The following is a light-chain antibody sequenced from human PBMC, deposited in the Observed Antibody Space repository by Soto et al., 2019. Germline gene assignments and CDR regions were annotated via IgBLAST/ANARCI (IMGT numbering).Light chain of an antibody. CDR2: AAS. Sequence: DIQMTQSPSSLSASVRDRVTITCRASQRISNYLNWYQHKPGKAPNLLIYAASSLQSGVPSRFSGSGSGTDFTLTISGLQPDDFATYYCQQANSFPITFGQGTRLEIK. CDR1: QRISNY. V-gene: IGKV1-39*01. J-gene: IGKJ5*01. CDR3: QQANSFPIT.